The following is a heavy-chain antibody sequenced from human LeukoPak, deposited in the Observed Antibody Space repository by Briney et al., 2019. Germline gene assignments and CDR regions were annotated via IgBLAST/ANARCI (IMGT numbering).Heavy chain of an antibody. CDR2: INSDGSEG. J-gene: IGHJ3*01. CDR1: GFTVNNNY. Sequence: GGSLRLSCAASGFTVNNNYMSWVRQAPGKGLEWVASINSDGSEGYYADVVKGRFTISRDNAKNSLYLQINSLRAEDTAVYYCARSSYSSSSSVWGQGTMVTVSS. V-gene: IGHV3-7*03. CDR3: ARSSYSSSSSV. D-gene: IGHD6-6*01.